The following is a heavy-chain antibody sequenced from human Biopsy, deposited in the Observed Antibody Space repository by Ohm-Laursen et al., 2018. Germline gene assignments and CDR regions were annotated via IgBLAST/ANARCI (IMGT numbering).Heavy chain of an antibody. Sequence: GTLSLTCTVSGGSLSGYFWSWIRQPPGKGLGWIGYIYYSGSTNYNPSLRSRVTISVDRSKNQFSLELSSVTAADTAVYYCARVGAGAPSIDYFDYWGQGTLVTVSS. D-gene: IGHD1-26*01. CDR3: ARVGAGAPSIDYFDY. V-gene: IGHV4-59*01. J-gene: IGHJ4*02. CDR2: IYYSGST. CDR1: GGSLSGYF.